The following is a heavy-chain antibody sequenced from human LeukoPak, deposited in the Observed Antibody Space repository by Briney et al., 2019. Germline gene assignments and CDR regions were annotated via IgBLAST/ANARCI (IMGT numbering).Heavy chain of an antibody. D-gene: IGHD1-1*01. Sequence: GGSLRLSCAASGFTFSSYWMSWVRQAPGKGLEWVADIKQDGSEKYYVDSVKGRFTISRDNARNSLYLQMNSLRAEDTAAYYCARDSPLGTDFDYWGQGTLVTVSS. CDR2: IKQDGSEK. CDR3: ARDSPLGTDFDY. V-gene: IGHV3-7*03. CDR1: GFTFSSYW. J-gene: IGHJ4*02.